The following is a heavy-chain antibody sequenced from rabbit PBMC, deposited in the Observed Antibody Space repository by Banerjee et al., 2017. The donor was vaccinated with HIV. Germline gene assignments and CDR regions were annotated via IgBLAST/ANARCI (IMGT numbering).Heavy chain of an antibody. CDR3: ARDRGLMVMLGFNL. CDR2: IYTSSGST. D-gene: IGHD6-1*01. J-gene: IGHJ4*01. V-gene: IGHV1S45*01. Sequence: QEQLKETGGGLVQPGGSLTLSCKASGFDFSSYYMNWVRQAPGKGLEWIGCIYTSSGSTWYASWVNGRFTISKTSSTTVTLQMTSLTAADTATYFCARDRGLMVMLGFNLWGQGTLVTVS. CDR1: GFDFSSYYM.